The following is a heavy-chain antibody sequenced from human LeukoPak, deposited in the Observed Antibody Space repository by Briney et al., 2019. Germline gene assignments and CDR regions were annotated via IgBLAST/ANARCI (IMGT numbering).Heavy chain of an antibody. J-gene: IGHJ6*03. CDR2: IYYSGST. CDR1: GVSINNSHW. CDR3: ARVTYSYMDV. D-gene: IGHD2-15*01. Sequence: SGTLSLTRAVSGVSINNSHWWSWVRQSPTKGLEWIGEIYYSGSTNYNPSLKSRVTLSVDKSKNQFSLKLSSVTAADTALYYCARVTYSYMDVWGKGTTVTVSS. V-gene: IGHV4-4*02.